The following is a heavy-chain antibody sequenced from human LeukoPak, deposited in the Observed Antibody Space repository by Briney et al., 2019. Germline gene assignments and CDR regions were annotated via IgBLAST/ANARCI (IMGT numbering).Heavy chain of an antibody. Sequence: GESLKISCEVSGYNFPDYWIAWVRQMPGKGLECIGIIYPSDSDTTYNPSFQGQVTISADKSISTTYLQWSSLKASDTAMYYCARPQYCSPTTCLYFDYWGQGTLVTVSS. CDR3: ARPQYCSPTTCLYFDY. CDR1: GYNFPDYW. D-gene: IGHD2-2*01. V-gene: IGHV5-51*01. CDR2: IYPSDSDT. J-gene: IGHJ4*02.